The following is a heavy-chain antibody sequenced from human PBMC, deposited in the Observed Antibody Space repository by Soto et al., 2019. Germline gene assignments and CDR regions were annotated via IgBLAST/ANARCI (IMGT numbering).Heavy chain of an antibody. CDR1: GYTFTSYG. V-gene: IGHV1-18*01. Sequence: ASVKVSCKASGYTFTSYGISWVRQAPGQGLEWMGWISAYNGNTNYAQKLQGRVTMTTDTSTSTAYMELRSLRSDDTAVYYCARLFYGDYFKDAFDIWGQGTMVTVSS. CDR3: ARLFYGDYFKDAFDI. D-gene: IGHD4-17*01. CDR2: ISAYNGNT. J-gene: IGHJ3*02.